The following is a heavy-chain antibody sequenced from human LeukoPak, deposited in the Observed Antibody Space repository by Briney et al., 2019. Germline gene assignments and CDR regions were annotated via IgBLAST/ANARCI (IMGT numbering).Heavy chain of an antibody. Sequence: GGSLRLSCAASGFTFSSYSMNWVRQAPGKGLEWVSSISSSSSYIYYADSVKGRFTISRDNAKNSLYLQMNSLRAEDTAVYYCARATYYYDSSGSNAFDIWGQGTMVTVSS. CDR2: ISSSSSYI. D-gene: IGHD3-22*01. J-gene: IGHJ3*02. CDR1: GFTFSSYS. V-gene: IGHV3-21*01. CDR3: ARATYYYDSSGSNAFDI.